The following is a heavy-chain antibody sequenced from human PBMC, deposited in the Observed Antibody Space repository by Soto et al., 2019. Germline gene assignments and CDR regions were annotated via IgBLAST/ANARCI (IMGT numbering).Heavy chain of an antibody. V-gene: IGHV4-30-4*08. Sequence: SETLSLTCTVSGGSISSSSYYWSWIRQHPGKGLEWIWYFYYSGSTYYIPSLKSRVTISVDTSKNQFSLKLSSVTAADTAVYYCAREASRIWFGDANGYGMDVWGQGTTVTVSS. CDR1: GGSISSSSYY. CDR2: FYYSGST. J-gene: IGHJ6*02. D-gene: IGHD3-10*01. CDR3: AREASRIWFGDANGYGMDV.